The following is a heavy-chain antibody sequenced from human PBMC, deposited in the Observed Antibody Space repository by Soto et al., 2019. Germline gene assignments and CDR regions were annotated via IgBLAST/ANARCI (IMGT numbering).Heavy chain of an antibody. CDR1: GFTFRSYA. Sequence: LRLSCAASGFTFRSYAMSWVRHAPGKGLGLVSAISGSGGSTYYADSVKGRFTISRDNSMNTLYLQMNSLRAEDTAVYYCAKEDIVATIMIYWGQGTLVTVSS. CDR2: ISGSGGST. V-gene: IGHV3-23*01. CDR3: AKEDIVATIMIY. J-gene: IGHJ4*02. D-gene: IGHD5-12*01.